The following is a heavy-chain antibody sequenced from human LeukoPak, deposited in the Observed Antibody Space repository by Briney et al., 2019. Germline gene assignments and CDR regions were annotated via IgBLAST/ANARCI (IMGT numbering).Heavy chain of an antibody. V-gene: IGHV3-20*01. D-gene: IGHD6-13*01. Sequence: GGSLRLSCAASGFTFDDYGMSWVRPAPGKGLEWVSGINWNGGSTGYADSVKGRFTISRDNAKNSLYLQMNSLRAEDTALYHCARAAYSSSGNWFDPWGQGTLVTVSS. J-gene: IGHJ5*02. CDR2: INWNGGST. CDR3: ARAAYSSSGNWFDP. CDR1: GFTFDDYG.